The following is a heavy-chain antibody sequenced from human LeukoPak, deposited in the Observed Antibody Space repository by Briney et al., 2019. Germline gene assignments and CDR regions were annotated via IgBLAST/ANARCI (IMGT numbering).Heavy chain of an antibody. CDR1: GGSISSSSYY. Sequence: SETLSLTCTVSGGSISSSSYYWGWIRQPPGKGLEWIGSIYYSGSTYYNPSLKSRVTISVDTSKNQFSLKLSSVTAADTAVYYCARDAGRPLSGYYGPFDYWGQGTLVTVSS. CDR3: ARDAGRPLSGYYGPFDY. CDR2: IYYSGST. D-gene: IGHD3-22*01. V-gene: IGHV4-39*07. J-gene: IGHJ4*02.